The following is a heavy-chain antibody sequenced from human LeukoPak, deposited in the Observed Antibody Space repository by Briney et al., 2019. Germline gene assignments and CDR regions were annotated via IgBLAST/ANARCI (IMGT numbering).Heavy chain of an antibody. J-gene: IGHJ4*02. CDR3: ARATTSSGWLGGDY. CDR2: IYYSGST. V-gene: IGHV4-59*01. D-gene: IGHD6-19*01. Sequence: PSETLSLTCTVSGGSIGSYYWSWIRQPPGKGLEWIGYIYYSGSTNYNPSLKSRVTISVDTSKNQFSLKLSSVTAADTAVYYCARATTSSGWLGGDYWGQGTLVTVSS. CDR1: GGSIGSYY.